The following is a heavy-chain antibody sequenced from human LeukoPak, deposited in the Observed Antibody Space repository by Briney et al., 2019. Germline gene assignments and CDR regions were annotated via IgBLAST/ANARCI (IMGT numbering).Heavy chain of an antibody. CDR3: ARATGYYGSGSYYSIDY. V-gene: IGHV1-2*02. D-gene: IGHD3-10*01. CDR2: INPHSGGT. Sequence: ASVKVSCKASGYTLTDYYMHWVRQAPGQGLEWMGWINPHSGGTNYAQKFRGRVTMTIDTSISTAYMELSRLRSDDTAVYYCARATGYYGSGSYYSIDYWGQGTLVTVSS. J-gene: IGHJ4*02. CDR1: GYTLTDYY.